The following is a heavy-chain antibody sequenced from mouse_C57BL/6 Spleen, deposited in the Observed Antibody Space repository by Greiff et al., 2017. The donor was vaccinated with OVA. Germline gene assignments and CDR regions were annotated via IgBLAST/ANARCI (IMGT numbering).Heavy chain of an antibody. J-gene: IGHJ4*01. Sequence: MLVESGGGLVKPGGSLKLSCAASGFTFSSYAMSWVRQTPEKRLEWVATISDGGSYTYYPDNVKGRFTISRDNAKNNLYLQMSHLKSEDTAMYYCAREGDERYAMDYWGQGTSVTVSS. D-gene: IGHD3-3*01. CDR2: ISDGGSYT. CDR1: GFTFSSYA. CDR3: AREGDERYAMDY. V-gene: IGHV5-4*03.